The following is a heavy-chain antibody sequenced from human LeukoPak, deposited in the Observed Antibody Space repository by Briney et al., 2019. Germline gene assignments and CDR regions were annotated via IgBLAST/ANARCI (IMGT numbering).Heavy chain of an antibody. CDR1: GGSFSGYY. CDR3: AGIKLGYCTTTGCPLES. V-gene: IGHV4-34*01. D-gene: IGHD2-2*01. CDR2: INHSGST. J-gene: IGHJ4*02. Sequence: KPSETLSLTCAVYGGSFSGYYWSWIRQPPGKGLEWIGEINHSGSTNYNPSLKGRVTISVDTSKNQFSLNLRSVTTADTAVYFCAGIKLGYCTTTGCPLESWGQGTLVAVSS.